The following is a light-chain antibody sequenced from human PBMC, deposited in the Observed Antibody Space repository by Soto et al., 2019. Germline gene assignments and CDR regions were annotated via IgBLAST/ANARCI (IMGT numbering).Light chain of an antibody. CDR1: QSVSNNY. CDR3: QQYGSSGT. V-gene: IGKV3-20*01. J-gene: IGKJ1*01. CDR2: GAS. Sequence: EILLTQSAGNLSLSPVERATLSCMASQSVSNNYLAWYQQKPGQAPRLLIYGASNRATGIPDRFSGSGSGTDFTLTISRLEPEDFAVYYCQQYGSSGTFGQGTKVDI.